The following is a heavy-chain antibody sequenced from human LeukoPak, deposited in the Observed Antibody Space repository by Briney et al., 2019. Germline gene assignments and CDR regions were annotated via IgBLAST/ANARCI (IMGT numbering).Heavy chain of an antibody. CDR3: ATEIAAAGLYFDY. D-gene: IGHD6-13*01. V-gene: IGHV1-24*01. CDR2: FDPEDGET. CDR1: GYTLTELS. J-gene: IGHJ4*02. Sequence: ASVKVSCTVSGYTLTELSMHWVRQAPGKGLEWTGGFDPEDGETIYAQKFQGRVTMTEDTSTDTAYMELSSLRSEDTAVYYCATEIAAAGLYFDYWGQGTLVTVSS.